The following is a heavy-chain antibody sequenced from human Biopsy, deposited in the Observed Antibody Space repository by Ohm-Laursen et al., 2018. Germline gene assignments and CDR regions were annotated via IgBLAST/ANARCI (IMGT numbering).Heavy chain of an antibody. CDR2: INPSGSTT. J-gene: IGHJ4*02. CDR1: GYSFTSYY. V-gene: IGHV1-46*01. CDR3: ARNTGWYGDLYYFDY. Sequence: GASVKVSCKASGYSFTSYYMHWVRQAPGQVLEWMGMINPSGSTTSYPQIFQGRVTMTRDTSKSTVYMELSSLRSADTAVYFCARNTGWYGDLYYFDYWGQGTLVTVSS. D-gene: IGHD6-19*01.